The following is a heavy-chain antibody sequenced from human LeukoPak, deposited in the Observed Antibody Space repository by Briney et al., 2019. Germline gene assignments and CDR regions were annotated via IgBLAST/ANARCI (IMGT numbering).Heavy chain of an antibody. CDR3: ARGLHHLFRFDP. J-gene: IGHJ5*02. CDR1: GGSISSGSYY. CDR2: IYTSGST. D-gene: IGHD3-10*02. Sequence: SQTLSLTCTVSGGSISSGSYYWSWIRQPAGKGLEWIVRIYTSGSTNYNPSLKSRVTISVDTSKKQFSLKLSSVTAADTAVYYCARGLHHLFRFDPWGQGTLVTVSS. V-gene: IGHV4-61*02.